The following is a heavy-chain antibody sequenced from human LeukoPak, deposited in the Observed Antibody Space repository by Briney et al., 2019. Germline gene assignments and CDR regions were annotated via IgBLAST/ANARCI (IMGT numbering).Heavy chain of an antibody. CDR1: GFTFSSSG. V-gene: IGHV3-23*01. J-gene: IGHJ3*02. CDR3: AKGYSYGSSDAFDI. Sequence: PGGSLRLSCAASGFTFSSSGMSWVRQAPGKGLEWVSSISGSGSTYYADSVKGRFTISRDNSKNTLYLQMNSLRAEDTALYYCAKGYSYGSSDAFDIWGQGTMVTVSS. CDR2: ISGSGST. D-gene: IGHD5-18*01.